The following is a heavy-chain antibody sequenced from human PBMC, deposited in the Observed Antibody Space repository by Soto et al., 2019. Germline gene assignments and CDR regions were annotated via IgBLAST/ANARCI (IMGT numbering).Heavy chain of an antibody. Sequence: GGSLRLSCAASGFTFSSYGMHWVRQAPGKGLEWVAVISYDGSNKYYADSVKGRFTISRDNSKNTLYLQMNSLRAEDTAVYYCAKDLEVDYGGGIFDYWGQGTLVTVSS. J-gene: IGHJ4*02. V-gene: IGHV3-30*18. CDR2: ISYDGSNK. CDR1: GFTFSSYG. D-gene: IGHD4-17*01. CDR3: AKDLEVDYGGGIFDY.